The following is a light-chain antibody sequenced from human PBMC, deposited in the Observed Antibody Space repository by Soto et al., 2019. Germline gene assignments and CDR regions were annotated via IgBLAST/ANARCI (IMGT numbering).Light chain of an antibody. CDR3: QQYGSSPMYP. V-gene: IGKV3-20*01. J-gene: IGKJ2*01. CDR1: QSVSSSY. CDR2: GAS. Sequence: EIVLTQSPGTLSLSPGERATLSCRASQSVSSSYLAWYQQKPGQAPRHLIYGASSRATGIPDRFSGSGSGTDFTLTIRRLGPEDFAVYYCQQYGSSPMYPFGQGTKLEIK.